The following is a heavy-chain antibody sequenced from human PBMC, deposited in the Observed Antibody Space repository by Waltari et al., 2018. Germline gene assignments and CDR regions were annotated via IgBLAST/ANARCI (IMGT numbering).Heavy chain of an antibody. Sequence: EVQLVESGGGLAQPGGSLRLSCAASGFTFSTYSMNWVRQAPGNGVEWVSYISSTGYTKYYADSVKGRFTVSRDNAKNSLFLQMNSLRAEDTAVYYCARWEYCSGNSCYTRYVDSWGQGTLVTVSS. J-gene: IGHJ4*02. CDR3: ARWEYCSGNSCYTRYVDS. CDR2: ISSTGYTK. CDR1: GFTFSTYS. D-gene: IGHD2-2*02. V-gene: IGHV3-48*04.